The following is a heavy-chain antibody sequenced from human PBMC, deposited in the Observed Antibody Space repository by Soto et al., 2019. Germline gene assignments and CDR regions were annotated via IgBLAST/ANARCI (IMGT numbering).Heavy chain of an antibody. CDR1: GFTFSANG. V-gene: IGHV3-23*01. D-gene: IGHD6-19*01. CDR3: AKRRVVAGYWYFDA. Sequence: EMQLLESGGDLAQPGGSLRISCAASGFTFSANGMNWVRQAPGKGLEWVSGIIGSGTRSYYADSVKGRFTISRDNSKNRIDLQMNSLRGEDTGVYYCAKRRVVAGYWYFDAWGRGTVVSVSS. J-gene: IGHJ2*01. CDR2: IIGSGTRS.